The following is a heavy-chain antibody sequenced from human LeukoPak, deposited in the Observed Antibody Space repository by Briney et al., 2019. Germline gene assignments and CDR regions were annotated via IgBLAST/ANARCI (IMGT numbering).Heavy chain of an antibody. CDR3: ARDRKSWIQLWLVDAFDI. J-gene: IGHJ3*02. V-gene: IGHV4-39*07. CDR1: GGSISSRSYN. D-gene: IGHD5-18*01. Sequence: PSETLSLTCTVSGGSISSRSYNWGWIRQPPGKGLEWIGTFSYTGTTYYNPSLKSRVTISVDTSKNQFSLKLSSVTAADTAVYYCARDRKSWIQLWLVDAFDIWGQGTMVTVSS. CDR2: FSYTGTT.